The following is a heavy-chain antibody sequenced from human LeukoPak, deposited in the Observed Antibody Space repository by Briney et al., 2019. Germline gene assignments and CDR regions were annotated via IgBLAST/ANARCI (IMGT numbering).Heavy chain of an antibody. CDR1: GFTFSSYA. V-gene: IGHV3-23*01. CDR3: ARDRSHTIVVVPAALDY. CDR2: ISGSGGST. Sequence: GGSLRLSCAASGFTFSSYAMSWVRQAPGKGLEWVSTISGSGGSTYYADSVKGRFTISRDNSKNSLYPQMNSLRAEDTAVYYCARDRSHTIVVVPAALDYWGQGTLVTVSS. J-gene: IGHJ4*02. D-gene: IGHD2-2*01.